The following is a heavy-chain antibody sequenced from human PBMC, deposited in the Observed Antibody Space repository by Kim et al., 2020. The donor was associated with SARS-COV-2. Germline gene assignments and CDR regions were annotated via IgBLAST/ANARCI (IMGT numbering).Heavy chain of an antibody. J-gene: IGHJ4*02. CDR3: VRDYNYGDYKSYYFDC. CDR2: IYSGGNT. Sequence: GGSLRLSCAASGFTVSGTSMSWVRQAPGKGLEWVSRIYSGGNTYYADSVKGRFTISRDNSRNTLYLQMNSLRAEDTAVYYCVRDYNYGDYKSYYFDCWGQGTLVTVSS. V-gene: IGHV3-53*01. D-gene: IGHD4-17*01. CDR1: GFTVSGTS.